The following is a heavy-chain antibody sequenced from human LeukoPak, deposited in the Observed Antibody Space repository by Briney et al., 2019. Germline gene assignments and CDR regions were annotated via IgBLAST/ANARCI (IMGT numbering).Heavy chain of an antibody. V-gene: IGHV5-10-1*01. J-gene: IGHJ4*02. CDR3: ARHSGGYDLDY. CDR1: GYSFTSYW. CDR2: IDPSDSYI. D-gene: IGHD5-12*01. Sequence: GESLKISGKGFGYSFTSYWITWVRQMPGKGLEYMGRIDPSDSYIQYSPSSQGHVTISADKSISTAYLQWSSLKASDSAMYYCARHSGGYDLDYWGQGTLVTVSS.